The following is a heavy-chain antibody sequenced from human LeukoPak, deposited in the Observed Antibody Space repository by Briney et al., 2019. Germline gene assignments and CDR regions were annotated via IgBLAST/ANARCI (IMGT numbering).Heavy chain of an antibody. CDR1: GFTFSSYS. Sequence: GGSLRLSCAASGFTFSSYSMNWVRQAPGKGLEWVSSISSSSSYIYYADSVKGRFTISRDNAKNSLYLQMNSLRAEDTAVYYCARDLNLGITGTPGFDPWGQGTLVTVSS. CDR2: ISSSSSYI. V-gene: IGHV3-21*01. D-gene: IGHD1-20*01. J-gene: IGHJ5*02. CDR3: ARDLNLGITGTPGFDP.